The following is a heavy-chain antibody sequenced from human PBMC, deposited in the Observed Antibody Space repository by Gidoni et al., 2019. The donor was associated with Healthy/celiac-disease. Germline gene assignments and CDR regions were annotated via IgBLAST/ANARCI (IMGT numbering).Heavy chain of an antibody. CDR1: GFTFSSYG. CDR3: AKDQINGDSTFDY. Sequence: GSLRLSCAASGFTFSSYGMHWVRQAPGKGLEWVAVISYDGSNKYYADSVKGRFTISRDNSKNTLYLQMNSLRAEDTAVYYCAKDQINGDSTFDYWGQGTLVTVSS. D-gene: IGHD4-17*01. J-gene: IGHJ4*02. CDR2: ISYDGSNK. V-gene: IGHV3-30*18.